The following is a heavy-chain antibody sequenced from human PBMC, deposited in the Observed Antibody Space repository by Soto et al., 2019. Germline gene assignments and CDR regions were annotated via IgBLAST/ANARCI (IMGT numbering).Heavy chain of an antibody. J-gene: IGHJ6*03. D-gene: IGHD7-27*01. CDR3: ARVSGVTGDRYYMDV. CDR1: GFTFSSYS. CDR2: ISSSSSTI. Sequence: GGSLRLSCAASGFTFSSYSMNWVRQAPGKGLEWVSYISSSSSTIYYADSVKGRFTISRDNAKNSLYLQMNSLRAEDTAVYYCARVSGVTGDRYYMDVWGKGTTVTVSS. V-gene: IGHV3-48*01.